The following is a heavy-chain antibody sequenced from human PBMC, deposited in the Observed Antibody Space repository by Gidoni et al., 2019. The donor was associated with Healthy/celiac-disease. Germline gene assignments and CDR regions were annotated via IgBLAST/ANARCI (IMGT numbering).Heavy chain of an antibody. J-gene: IGHJ4*02. CDR1: GGSISSSSYY. V-gene: IGHV4-39*01. CDR2: IYYSGST. D-gene: IGHD4-17*01. Sequence: QLQLQESGPGLVKPSETLSLTCTVPGGSISSSSYYWGWIRQPPGKGLEWIGSIYYSGSTYYNPSLKSRVTISVDTSKNQFSLKLSSVTAADTAVYYCARRIDYGDYVGVFDYWGQGTLVTVSS. CDR3: ARRIDYGDYVGVFDY.